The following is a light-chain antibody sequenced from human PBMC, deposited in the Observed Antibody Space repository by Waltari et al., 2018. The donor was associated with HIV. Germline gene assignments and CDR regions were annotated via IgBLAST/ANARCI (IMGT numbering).Light chain of an antibody. Sequence: IQVTHSPSSLSPSLGHRVTITCRASQLINKYLNWYQQKHGNAPQLLIYASSSLQSGVPSRFIGTGSGTDFTLTIIGLQPEDFATYYCQQSYSTPHTFGQGTKVEI. CDR2: ASS. CDR3: QQSYSTPHT. J-gene: IGKJ1*01. CDR1: QLINKY. V-gene: IGKV1-39*01.